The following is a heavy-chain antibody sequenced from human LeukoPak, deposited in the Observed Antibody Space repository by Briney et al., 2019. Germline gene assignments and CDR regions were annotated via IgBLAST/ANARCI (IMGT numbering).Heavy chain of an antibody. J-gene: IGHJ5*02. V-gene: IGHV3-66*04. CDR2: IYSGGST. CDR3: ARLPNNWFDP. Sequence: GGSLRLSCAASGFTFSRYSMNWVRQAPGKGLEWVSVIYSGGSTYYADSVKGRFTISRDNSKNTLYLQMNSLRAEDTAVYYCARLPNNWFDPWGQGTLVTVSS. CDR1: GFTFSRYS.